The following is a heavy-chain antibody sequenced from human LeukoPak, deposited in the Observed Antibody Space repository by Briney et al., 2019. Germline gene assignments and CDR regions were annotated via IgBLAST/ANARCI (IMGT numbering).Heavy chain of an antibody. D-gene: IGHD2-15*01. CDR1: GGSFSGYY. CDR2: INHSGST. J-gene: IGHJ4*02. CDR3: ARGLSAIVY. Sequence: PSETLSLTCAVYGGSFSGYYWSWIRQPPGKGLEWIGEINHSGSTNYNPSLKSRVTISVDTSKNQFSLKLSPETAADTAVYYCARGLSAIVYWGQGTLVTVSS. V-gene: IGHV4-34*01.